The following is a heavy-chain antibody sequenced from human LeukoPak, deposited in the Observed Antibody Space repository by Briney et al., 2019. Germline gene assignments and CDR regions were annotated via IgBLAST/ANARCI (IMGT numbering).Heavy chain of an antibody. CDR2: LYHGGST. CDR1: GYSISSGYY. Sequence: PSETLSLTCAVSGYSISSGYYWGWIRQPPGKGLEWIGSLYHGGSTYYNPSLKSRVTISVDTSKNQFSLKLSSVTAADTAVYYCARPVSAGATTDAFDIWGQGTMVTVSS. CDR3: ARPVSAGATTDAFDI. D-gene: IGHD1-26*01. V-gene: IGHV4-38-2*01. J-gene: IGHJ3*02.